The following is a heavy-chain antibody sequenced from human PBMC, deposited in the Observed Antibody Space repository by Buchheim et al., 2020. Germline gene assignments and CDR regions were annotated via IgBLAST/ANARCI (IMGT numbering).Heavy chain of an antibody. CDR3: AISRGWWALDY. CDR2: INTGNGNP. Sequence: QVQVVQSGAEVKKPGASVKVSRKASGYTFTTYDLHWVYQAPGQRLEYLGWINTGNGNPEFSQKFRGRVTITRDTSASTAYMELNNLRSEDTGVYYCAISRGWWALDYWGRGTL. V-gene: IGHV1-3*04. CDR1: GYTFTTYD. J-gene: IGHJ4*02. D-gene: IGHD6-19*01.